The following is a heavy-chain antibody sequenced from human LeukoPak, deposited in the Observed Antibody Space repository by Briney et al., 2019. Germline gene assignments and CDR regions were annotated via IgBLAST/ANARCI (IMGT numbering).Heavy chain of an antibody. J-gene: IGHJ3*02. CDR3: AKRENYYDSSGYHYVGAFDI. D-gene: IGHD3-22*01. CDR1: GFTFSSYG. Sequence: GGSLRLSCAASGFTFSSYGMHWVRQAPGKGLEWVAVIWYDGSNKYYADSVKGRFTISRDNSKNTVYLQMNSLRAEDTAVYYCAKRENYYDSSGYHYVGAFDIWGQGTMVTVSS. CDR2: IWYDGSNK. V-gene: IGHV3-33*06.